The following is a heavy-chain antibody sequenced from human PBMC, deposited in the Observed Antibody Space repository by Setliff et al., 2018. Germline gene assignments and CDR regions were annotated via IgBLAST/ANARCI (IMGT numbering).Heavy chain of an antibody. Sequence: SETLSLTCSVSGGSINEYYWSWFRQPAGKGLEWIGRIYSDENTDYNPSLKSRVTMSADTSRNQFSLKLKSVTAADTAVYYCTRNFLGWLARFWGRGTLVTRLL. CDR1: GGSINEYY. J-gene: IGHJ4*02. CDR3: TRNFLGWLARF. CDR2: IYSDENT. V-gene: IGHV4-4*07. D-gene: IGHD6-19*01.